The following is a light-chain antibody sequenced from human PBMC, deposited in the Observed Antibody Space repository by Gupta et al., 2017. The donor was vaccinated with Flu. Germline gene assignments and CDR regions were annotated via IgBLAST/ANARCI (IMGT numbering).Light chain of an antibody. V-gene: IGKV2-28*01. CDR1: QSLLHSNGYNY. CDR2: LGS. CDR3: MQALQTPST. Sequence: DIVXXQSPLXLPVTPXEPASISCRSSQSLLHSNGYNYLDWYLQKPGQSPQLLIYLGSNRASGVPDRFSGSGSGTDFTLKISRVEAEDVGVYYCMQALQTPSTFGQGTKVEIK. J-gene: IGKJ1*01.